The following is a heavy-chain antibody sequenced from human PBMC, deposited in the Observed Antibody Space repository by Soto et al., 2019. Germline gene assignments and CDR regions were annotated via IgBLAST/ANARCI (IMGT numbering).Heavy chain of an antibody. Sequence: QVQLVQAGAEVKKPGASVKVSCKASGYTFNTYYISWLRQAPGQGLEWIGWISTYNGNTNYVPKFQGRITMTTDTSTSTGYMELRRLRSDDTALYFCARDTSNYFDFWGQGTPVTVSS. CDR3: ARDTSNYFDF. D-gene: IGHD2-2*01. CDR2: ISTYNGNT. J-gene: IGHJ4*02. CDR1: GYTFNTYY. V-gene: IGHV1-18*01.